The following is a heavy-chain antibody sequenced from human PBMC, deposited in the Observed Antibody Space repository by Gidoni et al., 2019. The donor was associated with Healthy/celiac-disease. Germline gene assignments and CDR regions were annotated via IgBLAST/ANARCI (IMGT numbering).Heavy chain of an antibody. D-gene: IGHD3-3*01. V-gene: IGHV3-30*18. CDR2: ISYDGSNK. CDR3: AKDLTRFLEWLLAKNYYGMDV. J-gene: IGHJ6*02. Sequence: QVQLVESGGGVVQPGRSLRLPCAASGFTFSSYGMHWVRQAPGKGLEWVAVISYDGSNKYYADSVKGRFTISRDNSKNTLYLQMNSLRAEDTAVYYCAKDLTRFLEWLLAKNYYGMDVWGQGTTVTVSS. CDR1: GFTFSSYG.